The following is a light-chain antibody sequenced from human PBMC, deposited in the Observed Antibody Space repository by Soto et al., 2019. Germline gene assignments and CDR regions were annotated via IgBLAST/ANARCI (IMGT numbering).Light chain of an antibody. CDR2: DAS. V-gene: IGKV1-5*01. Sequence: DIQMTQSPSTLSASVGDRVTITCRASQSIGRFLAWYQHQPGKAPKLLIYDASTLESGVPSRFSGTGSGTEFTFSITSLQTEDFGTYYCQQCYMGWTFGQGTKVYFK. CDR1: QSIGRF. J-gene: IGKJ1*01. CDR3: QQCYMGWT.